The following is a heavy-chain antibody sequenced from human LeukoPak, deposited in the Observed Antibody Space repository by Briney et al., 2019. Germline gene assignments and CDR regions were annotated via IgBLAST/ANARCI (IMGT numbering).Heavy chain of an antibody. D-gene: IGHD4-11*01. CDR2: ISTSGIT. CDR1: GGSLSSGSYY. V-gene: IGHV4-61*02. J-gene: IGHJ4*02. Sequence: SETLSLTCTVSGGSLSSGSYYWSCIRPPAGKGLEWIGRISTSGITNYNPSLKSRFTISLDTSKNQFSLKLSSVTAADTAVYYCARGPDYSNYVDYWGQETLVTVSS. CDR3: ARGPDYSNYVDY.